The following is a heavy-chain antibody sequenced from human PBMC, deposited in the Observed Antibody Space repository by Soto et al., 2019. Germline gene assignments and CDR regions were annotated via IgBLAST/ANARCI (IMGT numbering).Heavy chain of an antibody. Sequence: GGSLRLSCVASGFTFNNYAMSLIRQAPGKGLEWISAITGSGGNTYHADSVKGRFTISRDNSNNMLFMQMNSLRAEDTAVYYCAKGSTNVSPYYFDFWGQGTLVTVSS. V-gene: IGHV3-23*01. CDR2: ITGSGGNT. J-gene: IGHJ4*02. CDR3: AKGSTNVSPYYFDF. CDR1: GFTFNNYA.